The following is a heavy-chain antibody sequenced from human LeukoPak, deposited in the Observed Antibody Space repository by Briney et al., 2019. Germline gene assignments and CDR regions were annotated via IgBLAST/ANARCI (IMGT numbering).Heavy chain of an antibody. CDR1: GGSISNYY. V-gene: IGHV4-4*07. D-gene: IGHD6-19*01. CDR2: INTSGST. Sequence: SETLSLTCTVSGGSISNYYWSWIRQPAGKGLGWIGRINTSGSTNYNPSLKGRVTMSADTSKNQFSLQLSSVTATDTAVYYCARGRAVAEYWGQGTLVTVSS. CDR3: ARGRAVAEY. J-gene: IGHJ4*02.